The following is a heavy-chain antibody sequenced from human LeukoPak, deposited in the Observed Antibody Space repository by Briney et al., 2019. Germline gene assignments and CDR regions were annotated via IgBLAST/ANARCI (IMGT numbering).Heavy chain of an antibody. CDR3: TADSSGYFSWFDP. D-gene: IGHD3-22*01. Sequence: GGSLRLSCAASGFTFSSYGMHWVRQAPGKGLEWVAVISYDGSNKYYADSVKGRFTISRDNSKNTLYLQMNSLRAEDTAVYYCTADSSGYFSWFDPWGQGTLVTVSS. V-gene: IGHV3-30*03. CDR1: GFTFSSYG. J-gene: IGHJ5*02. CDR2: ISYDGSNK.